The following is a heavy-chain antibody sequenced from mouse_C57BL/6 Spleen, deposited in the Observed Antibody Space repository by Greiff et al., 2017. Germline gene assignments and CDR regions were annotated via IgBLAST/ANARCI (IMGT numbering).Heavy chain of an antibody. CDR1: GYTFTDYY. CDR2: IGPGSGSP. Sequence: VQLQQSGAELVKPGASVKISCKASGYTFTDYYIIWVKPRPGQGLEWIGQIGPGSGSPYYNDKFKVRAARDANKSSSKAYMQLSSLTSEDSAVYFCAREGDYYDSSNLGYWDQGTTLTVSS. CDR3: AREGDYYDSSNLGY. D-gene: IGHD1-1*01. V-gene: IGHV1-77*01. J-gene: IGHJ2*01.